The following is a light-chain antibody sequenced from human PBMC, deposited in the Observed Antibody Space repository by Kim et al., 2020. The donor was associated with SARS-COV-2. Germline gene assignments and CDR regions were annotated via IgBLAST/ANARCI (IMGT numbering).Light chain of an antibody. CDR1: QSISNY. V-gene: IGKV1-39*01. CDR3: QQSYTIPLFT. J-gene: IGKJ3*01. Sequence: SVGDRVTITCRSSQSISNYLNWYQKKPGKAPKLLIYAASNLQRGVPSRFIGRGSGTDFTLTIASLQPEDFATYYCQQSYTIPLFTFGPGTKVDIK. CDR2: AAS.